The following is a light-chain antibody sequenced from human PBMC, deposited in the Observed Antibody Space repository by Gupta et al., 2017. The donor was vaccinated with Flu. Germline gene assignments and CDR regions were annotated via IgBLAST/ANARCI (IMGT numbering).Light chain of an antibody. CDR2: GAS. CDR1: QSVGSN. Sequence: EIVMTQSPATLSVSPGESATLSCRASQSVGSNLAWYQQKPGQAPRLLIYGASTRATGIPAKFSGSGSETEFTLTISSLQSEDFAVYYCQQYNNWPLTFGQGIRLDI. J-gene: IGKJ5*01. CDR3: QQYNNWPLT. V-gene: IGKV3-15*01.